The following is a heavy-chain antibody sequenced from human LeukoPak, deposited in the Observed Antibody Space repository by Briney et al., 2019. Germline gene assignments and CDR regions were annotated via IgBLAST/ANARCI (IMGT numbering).Heavy chain of an antibody. J-gene: IGHJ4*02. CDR3: ARYDDSDY. D-gene: IGHD3-3*01. CDR1: GYTFTGYY. V-gene: IGHV1-2*02. Sequence: ASVKVSCKASGYTFTGYYMHWVRQAPGQGLEWMGWVNPNSGRTNYAQKFQGRVTMTRDTSISTAYMELRRLTSDDTAVYYCARYDDSDYWGQGTLVTVSS. CDR2: VNPNSGRT.